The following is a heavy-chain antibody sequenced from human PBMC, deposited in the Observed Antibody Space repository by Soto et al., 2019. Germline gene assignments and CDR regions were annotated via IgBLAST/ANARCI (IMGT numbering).Heavy chain of an antibody. CDR3: AKDRGNYFDY. CDR1: GFTFSTYG. J-gene: IGHJ4*02. V-gene: IGHV3-30*18. CDR2: ISYDGSNT. Sequence: QVQLVESGGGVVQPGRSLRLSCAASGFTFSTYGMHWVRQAPGKGLEWVAVISYDGSNTYYADSVKGRFTISRDNSKNTLYLQMNSLRAEDTAVFYCAKDRGNYFDYWGQGTLVTVSS. D-gene: IGHD1-26*01.